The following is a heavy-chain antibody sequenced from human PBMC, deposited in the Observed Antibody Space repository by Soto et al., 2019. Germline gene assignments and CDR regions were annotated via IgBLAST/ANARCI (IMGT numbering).Heavy chain of an antibody. Sequence: ASVKVSCKASGYTFTGYYMHWVRQAPGQGLEWMGWINPNSGGTNYAQKFQGWVTMTRDTSISTAYMELSRLRSDDPAVFSCARARIAARPPYYYGMAVWGHGPTVTVS. CDR2: INPNSGGT. V-gene: IGHV1-2*04. CDR1: GYTFTGYY. D-gene: IGHD6-6*01. CDR3: ARARIAARPPYYYGMAV. J-gene: IGHJ6*02.